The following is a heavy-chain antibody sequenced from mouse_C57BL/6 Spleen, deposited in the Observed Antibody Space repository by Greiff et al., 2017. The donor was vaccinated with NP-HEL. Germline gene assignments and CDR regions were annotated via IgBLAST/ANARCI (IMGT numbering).Heavy chain of an antibody. J-gene: IGHJ2*01. Sequence: QVQLQQSGAELVKPGASVKISCKASGYAFSSYWMNWVKQRPGKGLEWIGQIYPGDGDTNYNGKFKGKATLTADKSSSTAYMQLSSLTSEDSAVYFCAREVRPTVGDGYFDYWGQGTTLTVSS. CDR3: AREVRPTVGDGYFDY. CDR1: GYAFSSYW. CDR2: IYPGDGDT. V-gene: IGHV1-80*01. D-gene: IGHD2-14*01.